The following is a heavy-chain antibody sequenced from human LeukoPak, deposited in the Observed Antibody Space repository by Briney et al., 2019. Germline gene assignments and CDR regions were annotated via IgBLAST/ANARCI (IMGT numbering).Heavy chain of an antibody. CDR1: GGSFSGYY. V-gene: IGHV4-34*01. D-gene: IGHD3-16*02. CDR2: IYHSGST. Sequence: SETLSLTCAVYGGSFSGYYWSWIRQPPGKGLEWIGDIYHSGSTNYNPSLKSRVTISVDTSKNQFSLKLSSVTAADTAVSYCARRLQYAYVWGSYRSTAWNFDYWGQGTLVTVSS. J-gene: IGHJ4*02. CDR3: ARRLQYAYVWGSYRSTAWNFDY.